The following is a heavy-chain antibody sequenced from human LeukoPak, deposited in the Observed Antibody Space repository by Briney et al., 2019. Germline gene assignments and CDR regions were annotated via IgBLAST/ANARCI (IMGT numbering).Heavy chain of an antibody. Sequence: AASVTVSCKASGYTFTSYGISWVRQAPGQGLEWMGWISAYNGNTNYAQKLQGRVTMTTDTSTSTAYMELRSLRSDDTAVYYCARGPGVVVPAAIESPFDYWGQGTLVTVSS. CDR2: ISAYNGNT. V-gene: IGHV1-18*01. CDR3: ARGPGVVVPAAIESPFDY. CDR1: GYTFTSYG. D-gene: IGHD2-2*01. J-gene: IGHJ4*02.